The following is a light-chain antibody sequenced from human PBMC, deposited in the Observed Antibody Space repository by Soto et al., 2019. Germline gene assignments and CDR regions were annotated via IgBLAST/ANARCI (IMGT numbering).Light chain of an antibody. CDR2: GAS. J-gene: IGKJ5*01. CDR3: QQYNNWPPT. Sequence: EIVMTQSPATLSVSPGERATLSCRASQGVSGNLAWYQQKLGQAPRLLIYGASTRATGVPAMFSGSGSGTEFTFTISSLQSEDFAVYYCQQYNNWPPTFGQGTRLEIK. CDR1: QGVSGN. V-gene: IGKV3-15*01.